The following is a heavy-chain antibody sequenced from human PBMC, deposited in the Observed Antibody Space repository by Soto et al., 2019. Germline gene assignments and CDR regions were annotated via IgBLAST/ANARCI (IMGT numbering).Heavy chain of an antibody. V-gene: IGHV4-31*03. J-gene: IGHJ3*02. CDR2: IYFPGNT. D-gene: IGHD3-22*01. CDR1: GDSISRIDYY. CDR3: AREGGSYDTGGYLIRGAFDI. Sequence: ASETLSLPCSVSGDSISRIDYYWTWIRQHPEKSLEWIGNIYFPGNTYYSQSLESRLTISVDTSKNQFSLKLASVTAADTAVYYCAREGGSYDTGGYLIRGAFDIWGQGTMVTVSS.